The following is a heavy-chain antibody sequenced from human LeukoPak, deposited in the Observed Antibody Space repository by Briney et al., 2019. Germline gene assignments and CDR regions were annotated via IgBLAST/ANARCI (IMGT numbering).Heavy chain of an antibody. CDR1: GGTFNNYA. D-gene: IGHD1-26*01. V-gene: IGHV1-69*01. CDR2: IIPIFDTA. J-gene: IGHJ4*02. CDR3: AREYDSSGSYDY. Sequence: GASVKVSCKASGGTFNNYAFSWVRQAPGQGLEWMGGIIPIFDTAHYAQKFQGRVTITADESTSTAYMELSSLRSEDTAVYYCAREYDSSGSYDYWGQGTLVTVSS.